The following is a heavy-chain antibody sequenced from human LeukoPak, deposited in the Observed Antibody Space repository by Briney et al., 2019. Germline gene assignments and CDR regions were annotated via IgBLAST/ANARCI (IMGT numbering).Heavy chain of an antibody. D-gene: IGHD6-13*01. CDR1: GFTFSSYA. CDR2: ISSSSSYI. V-gene: IGHV3-21*01. J-gene: IGHJ4*02. Sequence: GGSLRLSCAAPGFTFSSYAMSWVRQAPGKGLEWVSSISSSSSYIYYADSVKGRFTISRDNAKNSLYLQMNSLRAEDTAVYYCARGYSSSCVDYWGQGTLVTVSS. CDR3: ARGYSSSCVDY.